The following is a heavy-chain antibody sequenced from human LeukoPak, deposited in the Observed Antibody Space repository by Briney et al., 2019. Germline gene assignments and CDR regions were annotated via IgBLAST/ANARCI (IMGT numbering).Heavy chain of an antibody. J-gene: IGHJ6*03. CDR2: ISGSGGST. CDR3: ANPPGYYYYMDV. CDR1: GFTFSSYA. Sequence: PGGSLRLSCAASGFTFSSYAMSWVRQAPGKGLEWVSAISGSGGSTYCADSVKGRFTISRDNSKKTLYLQMNSLRAEDTAVYYCANPPGYYYYMDVWGKGTTVTVSS. D-gene: IGHD3-10*01. V-gene: IGHV3-23*01.